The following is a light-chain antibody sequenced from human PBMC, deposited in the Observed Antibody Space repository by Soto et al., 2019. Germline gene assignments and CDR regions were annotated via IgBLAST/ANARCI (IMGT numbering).Light chain of an antibody. CDR3: TSYTSTFYV. V-gene: IGLV2-14*01. CDR2: ELS. CDR1: SSDVGGYNY. Sequence: QSALTQPASVSGSPGQSITISCTGTSSDVGGYNYVSWYQQHPGKAPKLMIYELSNRPSGVSNRFSGSKSGNTASLTISGLQAEDEADYYCTSYTSTFYVFGTGTKVTVL. J-gene: IGLJ1*01.